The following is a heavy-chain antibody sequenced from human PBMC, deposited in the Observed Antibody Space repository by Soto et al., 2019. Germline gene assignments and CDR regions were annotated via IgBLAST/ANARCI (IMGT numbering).Heavy chain of an antibody. D-gene: IGHD1-1*01. J-gene: IGHJ4*02. CDR3: AKGTANDPRVYDY. Sequence: GGSLRLSCAASGFTFSNYAMSWVRQAPGKGLEWVSAISGSGSSTYYADSVKGRFTISRDNSKNALYLQMNSLRAEDTALYYCAKGTANDPRVYDYWGQGTLVTVSS. CDR1: GFTFSNYA. V-gene: IGHV3-23*01. CDR2: ISGSGSST.